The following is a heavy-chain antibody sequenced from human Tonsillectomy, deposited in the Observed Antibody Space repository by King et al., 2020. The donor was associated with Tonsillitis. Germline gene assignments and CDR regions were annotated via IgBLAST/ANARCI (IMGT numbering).Heavy chain of an antibody. CDR2: IRDDGSNK. J-gene: IGHJ4*02. D-gene: IGHD6-25*01. CDR3: FAARFSVDY. Sequence: VQLVESGGGVVQPGGSLRLSCAASGFTFRNYGMQWVRQAPGKGLEWVAFIRDDGSNKYYADSVKGRFTISRDNSNNTLNLQMNSLRAEDTAVYYAFAARFSVDYWGQGTLVTVSS. CDR1: GFTFRNYG. V-gene: IGHV3-30*02.